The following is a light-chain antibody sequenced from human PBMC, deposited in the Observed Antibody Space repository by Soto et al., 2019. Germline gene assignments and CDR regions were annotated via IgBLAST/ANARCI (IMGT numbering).Light chain of an antibody. V-gene: IGKV3-20*01. J-gene: IGKJ1*01. CDR2: GAS. CDR1: QSVARSS. CDR3: QQYGSSPRT. Sequence: EIVLTQSPGTLSLSPGERATLSCRASQSVARSSLTWYQQKPGQAPRVLFYGASNRATGIPDRFSGSGSRTDFTLTISRLEPEDFSVYYCQQYGSSPRTFGQGTKVEI.